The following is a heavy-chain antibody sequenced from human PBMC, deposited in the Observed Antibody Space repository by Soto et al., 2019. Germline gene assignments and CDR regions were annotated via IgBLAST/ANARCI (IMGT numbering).Heavy chain of an antibody. Sequence: SETLSLTCGVSGGTIRSPDWWTWVRQPPGKGLEWIGEIFQGGSTNYTPSLESRVTVSVDKSKNQFSLTLTSVTAADTAVYFCARGRGRYSSGWSWFDPWGQGILVTVSS. V-gene: IGHV4-4*02. J-gene: IGHJ5*02. CDR3: ARGRGRYSSGWSWFDP. CDR2: IFQGGST. CDR1: GGTIRSPDW. D-gene: IGHD6-19*01.